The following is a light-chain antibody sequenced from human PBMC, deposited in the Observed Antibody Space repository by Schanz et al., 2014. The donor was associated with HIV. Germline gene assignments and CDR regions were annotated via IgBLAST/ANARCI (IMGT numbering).Light chain of an antibody. CDR2: DVR. CDR3: SSYTSFGTLV. Sequence: QSALTQPASVSGSPGQSITISCTGTSSDVGAYNYVSWYQQRPGTAPKLLIFDVRNRPSGVSHRFSGSKSGNTASLTISGLQADDEAHYYCSSYTSFGTLVFGGGTKLTVL. J-gene: IGLJ3*02. CDR1: SSDVGAYNY. V-gene: IGLV2-14*01.